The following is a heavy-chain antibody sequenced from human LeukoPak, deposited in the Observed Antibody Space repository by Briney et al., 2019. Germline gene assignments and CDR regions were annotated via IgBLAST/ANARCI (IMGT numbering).Heavy chain of an antibody. Sequence: GESLKISCKGYGYSFTSYWIGWVRPMPGKGLEWMGIIYPGDSDTRYSPSFQGQVTISADKSISTAYLQWSSLKASDTAMYYCARPEGRAYSSGWYGGYWGQGTLVSFSS. CDR2: IYPGDSDT. J-gene: IGHJ4*02. CDR1: GYSFTSYW. V-gene: IGHV5-51*01. D-gene: IGHD6-19*01. CDR3: ARPEGRAYSSGWYGGY.